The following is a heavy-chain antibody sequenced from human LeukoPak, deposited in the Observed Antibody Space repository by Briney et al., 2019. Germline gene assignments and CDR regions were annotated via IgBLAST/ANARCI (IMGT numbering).Heavy chain of an antibody. CDR1: GFTFDDYA. CDR2: IRADGITT. CDR3: AKDYY. J-gene: IGHJ4*02. Sequence: PGGSLRLSCAASGFTFDDYAMHWVCQAPGKGLEWVSLIRADGITTYYADSVKGRFTISRDSSKNSLYLQMNSLRTEDSALYYCAKDYYWGQGTLVTVSS. V-gene: IGHV3-43*02.